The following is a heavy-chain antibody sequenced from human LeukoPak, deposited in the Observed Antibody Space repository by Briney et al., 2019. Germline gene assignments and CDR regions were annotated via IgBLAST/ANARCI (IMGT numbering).Heavy chain of an antibody. Sequence: GGSLRLSCVASGFTFSTYGMSWVRQAPGKGLEWVAAVSSTGSGTYYPGSLKGRFIISRDNSQNTVFLQMSSLRPEDTAFYFCAKDGPLLWFGPTDAWGQGILVTVSS. D-gene: IGHD3-10*01. CDR1: GFTFSTYG. V-gene: IGHV3-23*01. J-gene: IGHJ5*02. CDR2: VSSTGSGT. CDR3: AKDGPLLWFGPTDA.